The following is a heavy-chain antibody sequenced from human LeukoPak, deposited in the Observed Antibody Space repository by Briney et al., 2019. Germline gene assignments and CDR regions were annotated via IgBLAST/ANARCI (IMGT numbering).Heavy chain of an antibody. Sequence: GGSLRLSCVASGFAFSTYWMTWVRQAPGNGLEWVANINQDGRHRYFVNSVEGRFSISRDNAKNSLYLQIDSLRAGDTAVYYCARGGRGWFDPWGQGTLVTVSS. J-gene: IGHJ5*02. CDR3: ARGGRGWFDP. D-gene: IGHD1-26*01. CDR1: GFAFSTYW. CDR2: INQDGRHR. V-gene: IGHV3-7*01.